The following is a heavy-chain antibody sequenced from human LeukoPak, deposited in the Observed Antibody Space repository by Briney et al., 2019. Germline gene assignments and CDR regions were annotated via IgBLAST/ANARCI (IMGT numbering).Heavy chain of an antibody. D-gene: IGHD3-16*01. CDR1: GFTFSSYS. CDR2: ISSSSSYI. CDR3: AREWGESPQYYFDY. J-gene: IGHJ4*02. Sequence: PGGSLRLSCAASGFTFSSYSMNWVRQAPGKGLEWVSSISSSSSYIYYADSVKGRFTISRDNAKNSLYLQMNSLRAEDTAVYYCAREWGESPQYYFDYWGQGTLVTVSS. V-gene: IGHV3-21*01.